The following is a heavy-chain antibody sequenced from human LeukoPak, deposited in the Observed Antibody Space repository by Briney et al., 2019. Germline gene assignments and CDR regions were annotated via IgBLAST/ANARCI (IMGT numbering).Heavy chain of an antibody. V-gene: IGHV4-4*02. Sequence: SETLSLTCAVSGGSISSSNWWSWVRQPPGKGLEWIGEIYHSGSTNYNPSLKSRVTISVDKSKNQFSLKLSSVTAADTAVYYCARDSPERGYSYGPLDNYFDYWGQGTLVTVSS. CDR3: ARDSPERGYSYGPLDNYFDY. D-gene: IGHD5-18*01. CDR2: IYHSGST. J-gene: IGHJ4*02. CDR1: GGSISSSNW.